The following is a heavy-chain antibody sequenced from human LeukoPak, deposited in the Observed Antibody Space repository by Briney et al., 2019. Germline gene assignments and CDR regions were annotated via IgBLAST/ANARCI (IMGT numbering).Heavy chain of an antibody. V-gene: IGHV3-30*04. J-gene: IGHJ3*02. CDR2: ISYDGSNK. CDR3: ARGPLNYDFWSGFTSRAFDI. Sequence: GGSLRLSCAASGFTFSSYAMHWVRQAPGKGLEWVAVISYDGSNKYYADSVKGRFTISRDNSKNTLYLQMNSLRSEDTAVYYCARGPLNYDFWSGFTSRAFDIWGQGTMVTVSS. D-gene: IGHD3-3*01. CDR1: GFTFSSYA.